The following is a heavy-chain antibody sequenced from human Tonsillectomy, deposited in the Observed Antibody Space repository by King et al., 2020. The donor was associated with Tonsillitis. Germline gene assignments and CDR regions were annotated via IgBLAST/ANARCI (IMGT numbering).Heavy chain of an antibody. CDR2: ISYDGSNK. CDR3: AKDGSRGFVGGFSIAP. CDR1: GFTFSSYG. J-gene: IGHJ1*01. Sequence: QGQLVQSGGGVVQPGRSLRLSCAASGFTFSSYGMHWVRQAPGKGLEWVAVISYDGSNKYYADSVKGRFIISRDNSKNTLYLQMNSLRAEDTAVYYCAKDGSRGFVGGFSIAPWGQGILVSVSS. V-gene: IGHV3-30*18. D-gene: IGHD2/OR15-2a*01.